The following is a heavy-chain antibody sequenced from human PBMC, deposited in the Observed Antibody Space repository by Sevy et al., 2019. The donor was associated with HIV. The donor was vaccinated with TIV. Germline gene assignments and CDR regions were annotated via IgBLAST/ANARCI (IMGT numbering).Heavy chain of an antibody. J-gene: IGHJ6*02. V-gene: IGHV3-30*04. CDR1: GFTFSDYA. Sequence: GGSLRLSCAASGFTFSDYAMHWVRQAPGKGLEWVALISSDGSNEYYGDSVKGRFTISRDTFKSTVFLQMNCLSPEDXXXXXXXXXXXXXXXXXXXXXXXXYYAMDVWGQGTPVTVSS. CDR3: XXXXXXXXXXXXXXXXXXYYAMDV. CDR2: ISSDGSNE.